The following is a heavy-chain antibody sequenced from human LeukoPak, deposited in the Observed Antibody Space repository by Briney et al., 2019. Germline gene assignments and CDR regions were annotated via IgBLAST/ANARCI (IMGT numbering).Heavy chain of an antibody. CDR1: GYTFTGYY. Sequence: ASVKVSCKASGYTFTGYYMHWVRQAPGQGLEWMGWINPNSGGTNYAQKFQGRVTMTRDTSISTAYMELSRLRSDDTAVYYCARDGLGDSGIVVVVAAIGYWGQGTLVTVSS. V-gene: IGHV1-2*02. CDR3: ARDGLGDSGIVVVVAAIGY. CDR2: INPNSGGT. J-gene: IGHJ4*02. D-gene: IGHD2-15*01.